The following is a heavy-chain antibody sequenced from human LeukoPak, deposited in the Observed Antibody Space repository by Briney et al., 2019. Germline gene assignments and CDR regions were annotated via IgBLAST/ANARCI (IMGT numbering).Heavy chain of an antibody. CDR1: GFTFSSYA. J-gene: IGHJ4*02. Sequence: GGSLRLSCAASGFTFSSYAMHWVRQAPGKGLEWVAVISYDGSNKYYADSVKGRFTISRDNSKNTLYLQMNSLRAEDTAVYYCARGALRITMVRGVIAGYVWGQGTLVTVSS. CDR2: ISYDGSNK. CDR3: ARGALRITMVRGVIAGYV. V-gene: IGHV3-30*04. D-gene: IGHD3-10*01.